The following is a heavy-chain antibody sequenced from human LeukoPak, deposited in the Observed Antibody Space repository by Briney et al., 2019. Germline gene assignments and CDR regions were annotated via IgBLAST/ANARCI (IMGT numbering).Heavy chain of an antibody. D-gene: IGHD3-3*01. V-gene: IGHV4-34*01. CDR2: INHSGST. J-gene: IGHJ6*03. CDR1: GESFSDHY. CDR3: ARGPTIRFLQWLGYYYMDV. Sequence: SETLSHTCTVYGESFSDHYWTWIRQPPGKGLEWIGEINHSGSTNYNPSLKSRVTISVDTSKNQFSLNVTSVIAADTAVYYCARGPTIRFLQWLGYYYMDVWGKGTTDTVSS.